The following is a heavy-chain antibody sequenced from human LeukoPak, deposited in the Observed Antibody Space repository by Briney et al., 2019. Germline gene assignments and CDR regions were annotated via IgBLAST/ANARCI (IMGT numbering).Heavy chain of an antibody. CDR1: GGSISSGSYY. D-gene: IGHD5-18*01. CDR3: ARLGRGYSYGYYSYDFMDV. Sequence: PSETLSLTCTVSGGSISSGSYYWSWIRQPAGKGLEWIGRIYTSGSTNYNPSLKSRVTISVDTSKNQFSLNLISVTAADTAVYYCARLGRGYSYGYYSYDFMDVWGTGTTVTISS. V-gene: IGHV4-61*02. CDR2: IYTSGST. J-gene: IGHJ6*03.